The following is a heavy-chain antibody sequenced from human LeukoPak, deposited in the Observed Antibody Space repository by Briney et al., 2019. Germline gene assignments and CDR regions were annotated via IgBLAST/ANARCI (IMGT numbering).Heavy chain of an antibody. CDR3: ARGDGYNDAEYLQH. D-gene: IGHD5-24*01. CDR2: IWYDGSNK. Sequence: GGSLRLSCAASGFTFSSYGMHWVRQAPGKGLEWVAVIWYDGSNKYYGDSVKGRFTISRDNSKKTLYLQMSSLRVEDTAVYYRARGDGYNDAEYLQHWGQGTLVTAS. CDR1: GFTFSSYG. V-gene: IGHV3-33*01. J-gene: IGHJ1*01.